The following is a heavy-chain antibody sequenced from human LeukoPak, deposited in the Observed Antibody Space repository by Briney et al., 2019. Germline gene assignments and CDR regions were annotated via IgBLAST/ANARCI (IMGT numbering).Heavy chain of an antibody. V-gene: IGHV3-21*01. CDR1: GFTFSSYS. J-gene: IGHJ4*02. D-gene: IGHD1-26*01. CDR3: ARGLHGGSYWSFPY. Sequence: GGSLRLSCAASGFTFSSYSMNWVRQAPGKGLEWVSSISSSSSYIYYADSVKGRFTISRGNAKNSLYLQMNSPRAEGTAVYYCARGLHGGSYWSFPYWGQGTLVTVSS. CDR2: ISSSSSYI.